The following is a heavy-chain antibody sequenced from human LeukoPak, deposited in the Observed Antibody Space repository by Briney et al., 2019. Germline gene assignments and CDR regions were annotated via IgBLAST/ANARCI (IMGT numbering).Heavy chain of an antibody. Sequence: PSETLSLTCTVSGGSISSSSYYWGWIRQPPGKGLEWIGSIYYSGSTYYNPSLKSRVTISVDTSKNQFSLKLSSVTAADTAVYYCARSDSYVWGSYRYCHFDYWGQGTLVTVSS. D-gene: IGHD3-16*02. V-gene: IGHV4-39*01. CDR3: ARSDSYVWGSYRYCHFDY. CDR2: IYYSGST. J-gene: IGHJ4*02. CDR1: GGSISSSSYY.